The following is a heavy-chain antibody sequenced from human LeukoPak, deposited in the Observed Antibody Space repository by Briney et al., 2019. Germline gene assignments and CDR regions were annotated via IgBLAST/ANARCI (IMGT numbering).Heavy chain of an antibody. J-gene: IGHJ6*04. Sequence: SETLSLTCAVSGGSISSSNWWSWVRQPPGKGLEWIGEIYHSGNTNYNPSLKSRVTISVDKSKNQFSLKLSSVTAADTAVYYCARVDYGSGSPPLYGMDVWGKGTTVTVSS. D-gene: IGHD3-10*01. CDR3: ARVDYGSGSPPLYGMDV. CDR1: GGSISSSNW. V-gene: IGHV4-4*02. CDR2: IYHSGNT.